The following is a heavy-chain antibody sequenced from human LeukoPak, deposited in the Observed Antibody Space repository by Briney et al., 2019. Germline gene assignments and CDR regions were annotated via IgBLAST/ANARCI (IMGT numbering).Heavy chain of an antibody. V-gene: IGHV3-74*01. D-gene: IGHD3-10*01. Sequence: GGSLRLSCAASGFSFSSYWMHWVRQAPGKGLVCVSRIKTDGSSTSYADSVKGRFTISRDNAKNTLYLQMNSLRAEDTAVYYCAREGYYGSAALYPWGHGTLVTVSS. CDR2: IKTDGSST. CDR1: GFSFSSYW. CDR3: AREGYYGSAALYP. J-gene: IGHJ5*02.